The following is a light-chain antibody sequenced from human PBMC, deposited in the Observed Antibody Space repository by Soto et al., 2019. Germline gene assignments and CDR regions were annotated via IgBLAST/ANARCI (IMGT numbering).Light chain of an antibody. CDR1: QSVSSSY. CDR2: GAS. J-gene: IGKJ1*01. V-gene: IGKV3-20*01. Sequence: EIVLRQSPGTLSLSPGEGATLSCRASQSVSSSYLAWYQQKPGQAPRLLIYGASSRATGISDRFSGWGSGTDFTLVISRLEPEDFAVYYCQQYGSSPRTFGQGTKVDIK. CDR3: QQYGSSPRT.